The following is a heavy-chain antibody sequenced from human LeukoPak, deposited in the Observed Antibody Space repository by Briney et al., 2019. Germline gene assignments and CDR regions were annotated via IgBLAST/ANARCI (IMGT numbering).Heavy chain of an antibody. D-gene: IGHD3-10*01. CDR3: ARGYYGSGSYSFHAFDI. Sequence: GESLKISWKGSGYSFTSYWIGWVRQMPGKGLEWMGIIYPGDSDTRYRPSVQGQVSISADKSIRTHYLQWSSLKASDTVMYYCARGYYGSGSYSFHAFDIWGQGTMVTVSS. CDR2: IYPGDSDT. V-gene: IGHV5-51*01. J-gene: IGHJ3*02. CDR1: GYSFTSYW.